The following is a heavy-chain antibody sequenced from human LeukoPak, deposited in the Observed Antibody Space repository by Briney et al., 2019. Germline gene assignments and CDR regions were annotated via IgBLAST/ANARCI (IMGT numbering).Heavy chain of an antibody. CDR3: AELGITMIGGV. D-gene: IGHD3-10*02. CDR1: GFIFSDYY. Sequence: PGGSLRLSCAASGFIFSDYYMTWIRQAPGKGLEWVSYVTSSGGHMYYADSAKGRFTISRDNAKNSLYLQMNSLRAEDTAVYYCAELGITMIGGVWGKGTTVTISS. J-gene: IGHJ6*04. V-gene: IGHV3-11*04. CDR2: VTSSGGHM.